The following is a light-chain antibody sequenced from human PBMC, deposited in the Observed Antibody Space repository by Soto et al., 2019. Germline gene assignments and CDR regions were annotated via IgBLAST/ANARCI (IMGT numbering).Light chain of an antibody. CDR3: QQYDYWPRT. J-gene: IGKJ1*01. Sequence: DVHMTQSPSTLSASVLDRVTVTFLASEFISDWLAWYQQKPGKAPKLLIYDASSLESGVPSRFSGSGSGTEFTLTISSLQSEDFAVYYCQQYDYWPRTFGQGTKVDIK. V-gene: IGKV1-5*01. CDR1: EFISDW. CDR2: DAS.